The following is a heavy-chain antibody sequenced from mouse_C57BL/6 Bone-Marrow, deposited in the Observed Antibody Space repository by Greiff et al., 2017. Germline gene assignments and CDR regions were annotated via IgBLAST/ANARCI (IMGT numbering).Heavy chain of an antibody. D-gene: IGHD6-1*01. V-gene: IGHV1-80*01. J-gene: IGHJ3*01. CDR1: GYAFSSYW. CDR2: IYPGDGDT. CDR3: ARRGQLLFAY. Sequence: QVQLKQSGAELVKPGASVKISCKASGYAFSSYWMNWVKQRPGKGLEWIEQIYPGDGDTNYNGKFKGKATLTADKSSSTAYMQLSSLTSEDSAVYFCARRGQLLFAYWGQGTLVTVSA.